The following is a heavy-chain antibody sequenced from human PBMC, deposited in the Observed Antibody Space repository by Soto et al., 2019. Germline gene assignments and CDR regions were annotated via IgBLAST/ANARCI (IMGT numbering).Heavy chain of an antibody. J-gene: IGHJ6*02. CDR1: GYTFRNYH. V-gene: IGHV1-46*01. CDR2: INPSGGST. CDR3: AXHNGMDV. Sequence: ASVKVSCKASGYTFRNYHMHWVRQAPGQGLEWMGIINPSGGSTSSAQKFQGRVTLTGDTSTSTVYMELSSLRSEDTAVYYCAXHNGMDVWGQGTTVTVSS. D-gene: IGHD2-21*01.